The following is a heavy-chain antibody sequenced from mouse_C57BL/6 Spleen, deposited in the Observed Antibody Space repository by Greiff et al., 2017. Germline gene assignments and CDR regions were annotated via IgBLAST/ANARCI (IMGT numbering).Heavy chain of an antibody. CDR1: GFNIKDYY. Sequence: EVQLKESGAELVKPGASVKLSCTASGFNIKDYYMHWVKQRTEQGLEWIGRIDPEDGETKYATKFQGKATITADTSSNTAYLQRSSLTSEDTAVYYCARGNYGYYAMDYWGQGTSVTVSS. J-gene: IGHJ4*01. CDR2: IDPEDGET. D-gene: IGHD2-1*01. V-gene: IGHV14-2*01. CDR3: ARGNYGYYAMDY.